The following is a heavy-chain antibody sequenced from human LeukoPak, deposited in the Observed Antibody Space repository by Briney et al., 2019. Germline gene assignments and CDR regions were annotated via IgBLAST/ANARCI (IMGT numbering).Heavy chain of an antibody. V-gene: IGHV3-30*04. J-gene: IGHJ4*02. D-gene: IGHD6-19*01. CDR3: ARGQYYFDY. CDR1: GFTFSSYD. CDR2: ISYDGSNK. Sequence: GGSLRLSCTASGFTFSSYDMQWVRQAPGKGLEWVAGISYDGSNKLHAESVKGRFTISRDSPKNTLYLQMNSLKAEDTAVYSCARGQYYFDYWSQGTLVTVSS.